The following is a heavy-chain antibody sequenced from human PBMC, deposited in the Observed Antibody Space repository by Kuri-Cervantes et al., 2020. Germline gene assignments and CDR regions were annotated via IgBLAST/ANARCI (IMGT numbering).Heavy chain of an antibody. CDR1: GFTFSSYA. D-gene: IGHD1-26*01. J-gene: IGHJ3*02. Sequence: GESLKISCAASGFTFSSYAMHWVRQAPGKGLEWVSSISSSSSYIYYADSVKGRFTISRDNAKNSLYLQMNSLRAEDTAVYYCAKPISGSSTGDAFDIWGQGTMVTVSS. CDR3: AKPISGSSTGDAFDI. V-gene: IGHV3-21*01. CDR2: ISSSSSYI.